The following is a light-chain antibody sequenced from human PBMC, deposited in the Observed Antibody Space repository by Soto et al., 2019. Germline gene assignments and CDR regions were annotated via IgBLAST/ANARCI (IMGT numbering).Light chain of an antibody. Sequence: EIVLTQSPGTLSLSPGERATLSCRASQSVSSSYLAWYQQKPGQAPRLLIYGASSRATGIPDRFSGSGSRTDFTLTISRLEPEDFAVYYCQQFGTSPWTFVQGTKVEIK. CDR2: GAS. V-gene: IGKV3-20*01. J-gene: IGKJ1*01. CDR3: QQFGTSPWT. CDR1: QSVSSSY.